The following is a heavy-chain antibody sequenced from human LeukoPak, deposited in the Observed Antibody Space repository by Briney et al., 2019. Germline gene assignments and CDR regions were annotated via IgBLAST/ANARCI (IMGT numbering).Heavy chain of an antibody. Sequence: GGSLRLSCAASGFTFSSHWMSWVRQAPGKGLEWVANINQDGSEKYYVDSVKGRFTISRDNAKNSLYLQMNSLRAEDTAVYYCARDHVVDGLVFDYWGQGALVAVSS. CDR1: GFTFSSHW. V-gene: IGHV3-7*01. J-gene: IGHJ4*02. CDR3: ARDHVVDGLVFDY. CDR2: INQDGSEK. D-gene: IGHD2-15*01.